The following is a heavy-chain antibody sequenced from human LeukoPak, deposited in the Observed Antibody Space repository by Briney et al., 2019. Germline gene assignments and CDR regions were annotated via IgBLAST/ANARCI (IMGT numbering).Heavy chain of an antibody. CDR2: IYYSGGT. CDR1: GGSISSSSYY. J-gene: IGHJ4*02. Sequence: SETLSLTCTVSGGSISSSSYYWGWIRQPPGKGLEWIGSIYYSGGTYYSPSLKSRVTISVDTSKNQFSLKLSSVTAADTAVYYCARGGRNQHFDYWGQGTLVTVSS. D-gene: IGHD1-14*01. V-gene: IGHV4-39*07. CDR3: ARGGRNQHFDY.